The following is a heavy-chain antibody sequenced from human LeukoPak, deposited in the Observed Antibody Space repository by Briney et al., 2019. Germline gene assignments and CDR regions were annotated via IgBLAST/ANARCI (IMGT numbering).Heavy chain of an antibody. D-gene: IGHD3-3*01. CDR2: IIPIFGTA. CDR3: ASSWSGYYYFDY. V-gene: IGHV1-69*05. CDR1: GGTFSSYP. Sequence: SVKVSCKASGGTFSSYPISWVRQAPGQGLEWMGGIIPIFGTANYAQKFQGRVTITTDESTSTAYMELSSLRSEDTAVYYCASSWSGYYYFDYWGQGTLVTVSS. J-gene: IGHJ4*02.